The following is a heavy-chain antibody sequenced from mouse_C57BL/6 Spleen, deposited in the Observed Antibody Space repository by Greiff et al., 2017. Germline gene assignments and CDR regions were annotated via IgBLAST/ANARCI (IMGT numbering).Heavy chain of an antibody. D-gene: IGHD1-1*01. CDR1: GYTFTSYW. CDR2: IDPSDSYT. J-gene: IGHJ2*01. V-gene: IGHV1-50*01. CDR3: ARKGVYYGRGFDY. Sequence: QVHVKQPGAELVKPGASVKLSCKASGYTFTSYWMQWVKQRPGQGLEWIGEIDPSDSYTNYNQKFKGKATLTVDTSSSTAYMQLSSLTSEDSAVYYCARKGVYYGRGFDYWGQGTTLTVSS.